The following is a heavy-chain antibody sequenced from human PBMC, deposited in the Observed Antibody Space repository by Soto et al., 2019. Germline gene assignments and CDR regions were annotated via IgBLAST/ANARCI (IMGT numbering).Heavy chain of an antibody. V-gene: IGHV4-34*01. J-gene: IGHJ5*02. CDR1: GGSFSGYY. Sequence: SETLSLTCAVYGGSFSGYYWSWIRQPPGKGLEWIGEINHSGSTNYNPSLKSRVTISVDTSKNQFSLKLSSVTAADTAVYYCARGNTASPRSGGSSRLRRHWFDPWGQGTLVTVSS. CDR3: ARGNTASPRSGGSSRLRRHWFDP. D-gene: IGHD2-15*01. CDR2: INHSGST.